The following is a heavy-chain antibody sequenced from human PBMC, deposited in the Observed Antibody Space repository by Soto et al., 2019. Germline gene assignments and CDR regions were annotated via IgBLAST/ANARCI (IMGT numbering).Heavy chain of an antibody. D-gene: IGHD3-10*01. CDR2: ISSSGGTI. V-gene: IGHV3-48*03. Sequence: GKGLEWVSYISSSGGTIYHAESVKGRFTIPRDNAKNSLYLQMNSLRAEDTAVYFWQKAADDGEARSRHS. CDR3: QKAADDGEARSRHS. J-gene: IGHJ5*01.